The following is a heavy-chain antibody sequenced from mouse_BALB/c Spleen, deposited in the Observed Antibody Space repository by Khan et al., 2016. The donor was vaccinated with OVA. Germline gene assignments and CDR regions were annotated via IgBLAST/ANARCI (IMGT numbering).Heavy chain of an antibody. V-gene: IGHV4-1*02. J-gene: IGHJ3*01. CDR1: GFDFRRYW. Sequence: EVQLVESGGGLVQPGGSLKLSCAASGFDFRRYWMSWVRRAPGKGLEWIGEITPDRSTINYTPSLTDKFIIPRDNAKNTLYLQMSKVRSEYTAVYYVARKGGFFAYWGQGTLVTVSA. CDR2: ITPDRSTI. CDR3: ARKGGFFAY.